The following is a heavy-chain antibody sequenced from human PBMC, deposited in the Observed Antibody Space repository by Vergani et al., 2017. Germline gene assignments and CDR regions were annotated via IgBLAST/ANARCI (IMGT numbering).Heavy chain of an antibody. CDR3: AREWQGGTVVTAMAATYYYYYMDV. J-gene: IGHJ6*03. CDR1: GYTFTSYA. Sequence: QVQLVQSGAEVKKPGASVKVSCKASGYTFTSYAMHWVRQAPGQRLEWMGWINAGNGNTKYSQKFQGRVTITRDTSASTAYMELSSLRSEDTAVYYCAREWQGGTVVTAMAATYYYYYMDVWGKGTTVTVSS. D-gene: IGHD5-18*01. CDR2: INAGNGNT. V-gene: IGHV1-3*01.